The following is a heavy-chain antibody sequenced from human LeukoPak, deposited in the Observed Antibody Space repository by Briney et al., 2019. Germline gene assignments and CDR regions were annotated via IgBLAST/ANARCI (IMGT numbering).Heavy chain of an antibody. CDR2: INPSGGST. CDR1: GHTFTSYY. J-gene: IGHJ4*02. CDR3: ARGMTTVTTWRNYFDY. V-gene: IGHV1-46*01. Sequence: ASVKVSCKASGHTFTSYYMHWVRQAPGQGLEWMGIINPSGGSTSYAQKFQGRVTMTRDTSTSTVYMELSSLRSEDTAVYYCARGMTTVTTWRNYFDYWGQGTLVTVSS. D-gene: IGHD4-17*01.